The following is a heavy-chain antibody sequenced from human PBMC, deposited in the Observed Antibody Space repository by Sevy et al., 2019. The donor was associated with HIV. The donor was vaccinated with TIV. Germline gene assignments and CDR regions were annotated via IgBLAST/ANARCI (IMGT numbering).Heavy chain of an antibody. CDR3: ARGYWSGYYLDY. J-gene: IGHJ4*02. CDR2: INHSGST. V-gene: IGHV4-34*01. CDR1: GGSFSGYY. Sequence: SETLSLTCAVYGGSFSGYYWSWIRQPPGKGLVWIGEINHSGSTNYNPSLKSRVTISVDTSKNQFSLKLSSVTAADTAVYYCARGYWSGYYLDYWGQGTLVTVSS. D-gene: IGHD3-3*01.